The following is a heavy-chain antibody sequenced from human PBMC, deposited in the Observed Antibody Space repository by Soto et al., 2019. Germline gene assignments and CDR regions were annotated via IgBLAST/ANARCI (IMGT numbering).Heavy chain of an antibody. J-gene: IGHJ5*02. CDR1: GDSGTTYY. D-gene: IGHD6-6*01. CDR3: ASGEYTSAGRQKWFAP. V-gene: IGHV4-59*02. CDR2: IYYSRSP. Sequence: ETRTRTCTASGDSGTTYYCSWIRQPPGKGLEWIAYIYYSRSPIYNPSLKSPVTMSLDTSKNQLSQKLSSVTAADTDVYYCASGEYTSAGRQKWFAPWGQGTVVT.